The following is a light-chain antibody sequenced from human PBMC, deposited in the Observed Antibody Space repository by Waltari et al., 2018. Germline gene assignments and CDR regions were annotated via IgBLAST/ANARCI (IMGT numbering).Light chain of an antibody. Sequence: DIVMTQSPDSLTVSLGATATINCKSSQSVLYSSNNKNYLAWYQQKPGQPPKLLIYWASTRESGVPDRFSGSGSETDFTLTIRSLQAEDVAVYYCQQYYNTPLTFGGGTKVEIK. CDR1: QSVLYSSNNKNY. J-gene: IGKJ4*01. V-gene: IGKV4-1*01. CDR2: WAS. CDR3: QQYYNTPLT.